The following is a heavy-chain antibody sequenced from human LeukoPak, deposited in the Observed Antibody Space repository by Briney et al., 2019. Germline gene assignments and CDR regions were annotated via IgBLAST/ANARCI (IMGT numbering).Heavy chain of an antibody. D-gene: IGHD2-2*01. CDR1: GGSISSGGYS. CDR2: IYHSGST. Sequence: PSQTLSLTCAVSGGSISSGGYSWSWIRQPPGKGLEWIGYIYHSGSTYYNPSLKSRVTISVDRSKNQFSLKLGSVTAADTAVYYCARSQRYCSSTSCYWSAFDIWGQGTMVTVSS. J-gene: IGHJ3*02. V-gene: IGHV4-30-2*01. CDR3: ARSQRYCSSTSCYWSAFDI.